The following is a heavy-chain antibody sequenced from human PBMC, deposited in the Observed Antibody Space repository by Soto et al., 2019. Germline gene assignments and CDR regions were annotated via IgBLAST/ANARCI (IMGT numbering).Heavy chain of an antibody. CDR3: ASSSSQVLFPE. CDR1: GYSISSGYY. CDR2: IYHSGSN. D-gene: IGHD2-21*01. J-gene: IGHJ4*02. V-gene: IGHV4-38-2*01. Sequence: SETLSLTCAVSGYSISSGYYWGWIRQPPGKGLEWIGSIYHSGSNYYNPSLKSRVTIAVGTSKNQFSLKLSSVPAAVTAVYYCASSSSQVLFPEWGQGTLGTVPS.